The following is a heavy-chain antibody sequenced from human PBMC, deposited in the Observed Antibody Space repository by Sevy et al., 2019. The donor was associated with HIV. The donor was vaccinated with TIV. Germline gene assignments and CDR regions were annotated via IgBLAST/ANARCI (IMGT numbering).Heavy chain of an antibody. CDR1: GFAFGDYA. J-gene: IGHJ6*02. CDR2: IRTKPYGGTA. Sequence: GGSLRLSCTASGFAFGDYAMTWIRQVPGKGLEWVGFIRTKPYGGTADYAASAKGRFTISRDDSKSIAYLQMSNLKTEDTAVYYCSRGAFGSSAGIHYYGLDVWGQGTTVTVSS. CDR3: SRGAFGSSAGIHYYGLDV. D-gene: IGHD6-6*01. V-gene: IGHV3-49*03.